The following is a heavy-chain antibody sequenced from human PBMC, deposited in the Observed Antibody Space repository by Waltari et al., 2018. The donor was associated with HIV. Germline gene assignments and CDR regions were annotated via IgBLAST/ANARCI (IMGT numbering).Heavy chain of an antibody. CDR3: ARETVAAGTAADY. Sequence: QVQLVQSGAEVKKPGASVKVSCKASGYTFTGYYMPWVRQAPGQGLEWMGWINPNSGGTNYAQKFRDRVTMTRDTSISTAYMELSSLRSDDTAVYYCARETVAAGTAADYWGQGTLVTVSS. J-gene: IGHJ4*02. D-gene: IGHD6-13*01. CDR2: INPNSGGT. CDR1: GYTFTGYY. V-gene: IGHV1-2*02.